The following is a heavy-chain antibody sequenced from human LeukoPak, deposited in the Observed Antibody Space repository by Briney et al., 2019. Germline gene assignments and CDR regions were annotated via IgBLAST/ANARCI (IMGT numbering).Heavy chain of an antibody. CDR1: GFNFSIFA. CDR2: VSTTGTSI. D-gene: IGHD2-15*01. V-gene: IGHV3-48*01. J-gene: IGHJ4*02. Sequence: GGSLRLSCAASGFNFSIFAMNGVRQAPGKGLEWVAYVSTTGTSIYYADSVKGRFTISRDNAKSSLYLQMNSLRAEDTAVYFCARVEGYCRGGNCYSVDYWGQGTLVTVSS. CDR3: ARVEGYCRGGNCYSVDY.